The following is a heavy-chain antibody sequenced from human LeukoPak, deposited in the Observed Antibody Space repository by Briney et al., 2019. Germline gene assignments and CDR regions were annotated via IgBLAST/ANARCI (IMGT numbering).Heavy chain of an antibody. CDR3: AREISAAGTVV. CDR1: GFTFSSYS. J-gene: IGHJ4*02. Sequence: PGGSLRLSCAASGFTFSSYSMNWVRQAPGKGLEWVSYISSSSTIYYADSVKGRFTISRDNAKNSLYLQMNSLRAEDTAVYYCAREISAAGTVVWGQGTLVTVSS. CDR2: ISSSSTI. D-gene: IGHD6-13*01. V-gene: IGHV3-48*01.